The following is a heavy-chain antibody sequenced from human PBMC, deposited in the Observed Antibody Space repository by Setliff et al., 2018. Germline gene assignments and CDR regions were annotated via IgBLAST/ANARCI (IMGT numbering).Heavy chain of an antibody. Sequence: GGSLRLSCAASGSTVSRDYMSWVRQAPGKGLEWVASIKPDGSEKYYVDSVKGRFTISRDNAKNSLSLQMNSLRTEDTAVYYCVGAGTYSYWGQGTLVTVSS. V-gene: IGHV3-7*01. J-gene: IGHJ4*02. D-gene: IGHD3-10*01. CDR2: IKPDGSEK. CDR1: GSTVSRDY. CDR3: VGAGTYSY.